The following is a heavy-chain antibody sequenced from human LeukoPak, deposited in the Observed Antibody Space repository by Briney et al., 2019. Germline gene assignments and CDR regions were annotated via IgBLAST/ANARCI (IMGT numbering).Heavy chain of an antibody. J-gene: IGHJ4*02. CDR1: GYTFTGYY. D-gene: IGHD2-15*01. V-gene: IGHV1-2*02. CDR2: INPNSGGT. Sequence: ASVKVSCKASGYTFTGYYMHWMRQAPGQGLEWMGWINPNSGGTNYAQKFQGRVTMTRDTSISTAYMELSRLRSDDTAVYYCARVVVVAATLEAPFDYWGQGTLVTVSS. CDR3: ARVVVVAATLEAPFDY.